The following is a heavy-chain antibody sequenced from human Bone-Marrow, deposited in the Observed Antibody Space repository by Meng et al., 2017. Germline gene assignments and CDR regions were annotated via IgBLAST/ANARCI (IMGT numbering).Heavy chain of an antibody. CDR3: ARRRTYSSSSYYFDF. D-gene: IGHD5-18*01. J-gene: IGHJ4*02. CDR2: IYWDDDK. Sequence: SGPTLVKPTQTVTLTCTLSGFPLTTNGLGVGWIRQPSGKALEWLALIYWDDDKRYSPSLKNRLTITKDTSNSQVVLTMTNMDPVDTATYYCARRRTYSSSSYYFDFWGQGTLVTVSS. V-gene: IGHV2-5*02. CDR1: GFPLTTNGLG.